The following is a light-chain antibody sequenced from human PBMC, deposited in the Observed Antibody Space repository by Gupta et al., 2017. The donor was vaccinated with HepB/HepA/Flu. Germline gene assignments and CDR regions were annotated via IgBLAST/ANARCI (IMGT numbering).Light chain of an antibody. CDR2: DVS. J-gene: IGLJ2*01. Sequence: QSALTQPSSASGSPGQSITISCTGTSSDVGGYNYVSWYQQHPGKAPKLMIYDVSKRPSGVSNRFAGSKSGNTASLTISGFQAEDEADYYCSSYTSSSTLARFVVFGGGTKLTVL. V-gene: IGLV2-14*01. CDR3: SSYTSSSTLARFVV. CDR1: SSDVGGYNY.